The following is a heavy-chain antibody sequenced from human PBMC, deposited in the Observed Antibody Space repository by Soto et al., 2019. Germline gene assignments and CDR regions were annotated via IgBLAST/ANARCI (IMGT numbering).Heavy chain of an antibody. CDR2: IIHILGIA. V-gene: IGHV1-69*02. CDR1: GGTFSSYT. J-gene: IGHJ2*01. Sequence: QVQLVQSGAEVKKPGSSVKVSCKASGGTFSSYTISWVRQAPGQGLEWMGRIIHILGIANYAQKFQGRVTITADKSTSTAYMELSSLRSEDTAVYYCASYYYDSSCFYWYFDLWGRGTLVTVSS. D-gene: IGHD3-22*01. CDR3: ASYYYDSSCFYWYFDL.